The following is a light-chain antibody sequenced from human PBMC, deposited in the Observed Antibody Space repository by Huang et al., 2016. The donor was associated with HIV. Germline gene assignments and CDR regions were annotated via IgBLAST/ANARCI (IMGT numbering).Light chain of an antibody. V-gene: IGKV3-11*01. CDR3: QARNMWRGPI. CDR2: DAS. J-gene: IGKJ3*01. Sequence: EVVLTQSPVTLSLSPGMRATLSCRASQSVSSLLAWYQQRPGQPPRLRIYDASKRATGVPTRFSGRGSGTNFALTVTNLEAEDFAIYYCQARNMWRGPIFGPGTRVDV. CDR1: QSVSSL.